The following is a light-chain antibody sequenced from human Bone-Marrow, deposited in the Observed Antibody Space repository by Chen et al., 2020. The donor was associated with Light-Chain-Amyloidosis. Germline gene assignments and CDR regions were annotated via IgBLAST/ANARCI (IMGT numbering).Light chain of an antibody. V-gene: IGLV3-21*02. CDR2: DDS. J-gene: IGLJ2*01. CDR1: NIGSTS. Sequence: SYVLTQPSSVSVAPGQTATIACGGNNIGSTSVHWYQQTPGQAPLLVVYDDSDRPSGIPERLSGSNSGNTATLTISRVEAGDEADYYCSSYTSIGMVVFGGGTTVTVL. CDR3: SSYTSIGMVV.